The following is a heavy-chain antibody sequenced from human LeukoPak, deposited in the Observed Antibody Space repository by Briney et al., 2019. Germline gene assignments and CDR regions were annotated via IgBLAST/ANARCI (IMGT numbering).Heavy chain of an antibody. D-gene: IGHD1-26*01. Sequence: SETLSLTCTVSGGSISSYYWSWVRQPAGKGLDWDGYISYIGNTNYNPSHKSRITISVDTSKNQFSLELGSVTAADTAVYYCARDAVGMGASYYFDYWGQGTLVTVSS. CDR2: ISYIGNT. CDR3: ARDAVGMGASYYFDY. J-gene: IGHJ4*02. V-gene: IGHV4-59*01. CDR1: GGSISSYY.